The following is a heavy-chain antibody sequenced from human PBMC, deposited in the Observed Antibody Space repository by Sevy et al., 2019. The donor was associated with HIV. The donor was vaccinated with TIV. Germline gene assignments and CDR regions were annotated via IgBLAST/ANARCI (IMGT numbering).Heavy chain of an antibody. CDR2: INSRSSTI. Sequence: GGSLRLSCVASGFTFSTSSMNWVRQAPGKGLEWVSYINSRSSTIHYADSVKGRFTIFRDNAQNSLYLQMNSLRGEDTAVYYCARGPSFLVVSDAPVDYWGQGTLVTVSS. J-gene: IGHJ4*02. CDR1: GFTFSTSS. V-gene: IGHV3-48*01. D-gene: IGHD2-8*02. CDR3: ARGPSFLVVSDAPVDY.